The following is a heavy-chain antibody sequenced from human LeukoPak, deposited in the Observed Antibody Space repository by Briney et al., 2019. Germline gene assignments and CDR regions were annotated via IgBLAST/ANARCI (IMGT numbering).Heavy chain of an antibody. D-gene: IGHD5-18*01. V-gene: IGHV4-30-2*01. J-gene: IGHJ4*02. CDR2: IYHSGST. CDR1: GGSISNGGYS. Sequence: PSETLSLTCAVSGGSISNGGYSWSWIRQPPGRGVEWIEYIYHSGSTYYNPSLKSRVTISVDRSKNQFSLKLSSVTAADTAVYYCARVGYSYGFDYWGQGTLVTVSS. CDR3: ARVGYSYGFDY.